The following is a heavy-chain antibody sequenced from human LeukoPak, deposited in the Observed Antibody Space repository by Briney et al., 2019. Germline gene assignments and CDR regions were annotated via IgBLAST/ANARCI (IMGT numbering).Heavy chain of an antibody. CDR1: GGSFSGYY. D-gene: IGHD6-13*01. CDR3: ARRSSWTNYEYFQH. CDR2: INHSGST. V-gene: IGHV4-34*01. Sequence: PSETLSLTCAVYGGSFSGYYWSWIRQPPGEGLEWIGEINHSGSTNYNPSLKSRVTISVDTSKNQFSLKLSSVTAADTAVYYCARRSSWTNYEYFQHWGQGTLVTVSS. J-gene: IGHJ1*01.